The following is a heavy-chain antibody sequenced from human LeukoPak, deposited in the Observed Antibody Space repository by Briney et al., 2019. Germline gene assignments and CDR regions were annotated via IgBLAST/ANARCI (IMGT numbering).Heavy chain of an antibody. CDR2: ISITGGTT. CDR3: GRLTAYCSDY. Sequence: GGSLRLSCAASGFTFSNSEMNWVRQAPGKGREWLSFISITGGTTHYAVSVKGRFTISRDNAQSSLFLQMNNLRAEDTAVYYCGRLTAYCSDYWGQGTLVTVSS. V-gene: IGHV3-48*03. J-gene: IGHJ4*02. CDR1: GFTFSNSE.